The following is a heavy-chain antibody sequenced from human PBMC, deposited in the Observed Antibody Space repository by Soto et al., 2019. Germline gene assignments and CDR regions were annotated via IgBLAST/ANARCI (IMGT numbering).Heavy chain of an antibody. V-gene: IGHV4-59*01. CDR2: IYYNGST. J-gene: IGHJ6*03. CDR1: GGSISSYY. Sequence: PSETLSLTCTVSGGSISSYYWSWIRQPPGKGLEWIGYIYYNGSTNYNPSLKSRVTISVDTSKNQYSLKLSSVTAADTAVYYCARRHSEDYYYYYMDVWGKGTTLTVSS. CDR3: ARRHSEDYYYYYMDV.